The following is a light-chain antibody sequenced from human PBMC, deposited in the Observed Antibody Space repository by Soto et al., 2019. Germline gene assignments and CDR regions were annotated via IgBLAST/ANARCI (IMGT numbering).Light chain of an antibody. V-gene: IGKV3-11*01. CDR1: QSVSSY. CDR3: QQRSNWPIT. J-gene: IGKJ5*01. Sequence: EIVLTQSPATLSLSPVERATLSGRASQSVSSYLAWYQQKPGQAPRLLIYDASNRATGIPARFSGSGSGTDFTLTISSLEPEDFAVYYCQQRSNWPITFGQGTRLENK. CDR2: DAS.